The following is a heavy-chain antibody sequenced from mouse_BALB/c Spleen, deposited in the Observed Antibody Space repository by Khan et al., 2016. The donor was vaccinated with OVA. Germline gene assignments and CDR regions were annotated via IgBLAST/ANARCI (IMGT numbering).Heavy chain of an antibody. CDR2: IYPGDGRT. CDR1: GDTFISYY. J-gene: IGHJ1*01. Sequence: QVQLQQSGLELVNPGASVKMSCKASGDTFISYYIHWVKQRPGQGLEWIGWIYPGDGRTKYNEKFKGKTTLTADKSSSTAYMLLSSLTSEDSAIYFCAISYYGSFWYFDVWGAGTTGTVSS. V-gene: IGHV1S56*01. CDR3: AISYYGSFWYFDV. D-gene: IGHD1-1*01.